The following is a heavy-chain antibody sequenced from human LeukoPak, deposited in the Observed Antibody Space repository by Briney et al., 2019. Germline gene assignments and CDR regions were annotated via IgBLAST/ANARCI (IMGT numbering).Heavy chain of an antibody. J-gene: IGHJ4*02. CDR2: IYYSGST. CDR3: ARHPYCSGGSCYDY. Sequence: SETLSLTCTVSGGSISSSSYYWGWGRQPPGKGVEWIVSIYYSGSTYYNPSRKSRVTISVDTSKNQFSLKLSSVTAADTAVYYCARHPYCSGGSCYDYWGQGTLVTVSS. V-gene: IGHV4-39*01. CDR1: GGSISSSSYY. D-gene: IGHD2-15*01.